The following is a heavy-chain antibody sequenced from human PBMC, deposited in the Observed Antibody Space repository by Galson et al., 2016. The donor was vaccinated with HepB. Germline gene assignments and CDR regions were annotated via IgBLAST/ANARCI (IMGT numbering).Heavy chain of an antibody. J-gene: IGHJ3*02. Sequence: SLRLSCAASGFSFGGYSMNWVRQAPGKGLEWVSSITSTSIYIYYGDSVRGRFTISRDNAKNSLYLQMNSLSAEDTAFYYCARNLGSYYKNALDIWGQGTMVTVSS. D-gene: IGHD3-10*01. V-gene: IGHV3-21*01. CDR2: ITSTSIYI. CDR3: ARNLGSYYKNALDI. CDR1: GFSFGGYS.